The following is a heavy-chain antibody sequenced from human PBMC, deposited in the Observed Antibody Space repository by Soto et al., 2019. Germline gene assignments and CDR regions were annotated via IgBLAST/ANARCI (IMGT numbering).Heavy chain of an antibody. CDR2: INHSGST. Sequence: LSLTCAVYGGSFSGYYWSWIRQPPGKGLEWIGEINHSGSTNYNPALKSRVTISVDTSKNQFSLKLSSVTAADTAVYYCARESPLYSSSPVHYWGQGTLVTVSS. J-gene: IGHJ4*02. CDR1: GGSFSGYY. CDR3: ARESPLYSSSPVHY. D-gene: IGHD6-6*01. V-gene: IGHV4-34*01.